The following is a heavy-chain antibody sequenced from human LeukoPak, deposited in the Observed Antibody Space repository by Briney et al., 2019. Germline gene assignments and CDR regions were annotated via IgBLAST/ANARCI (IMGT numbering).Heavy chain of an antibody. J-gene: IGHJ4*02. D-gene: IGHD3-22*01. V-gene: IGHV3-21*01. CDR3: ASDPYDSSGYYPGFDY. CDR1: GFAFNTYS. Sequence: PGGSLRLSCAASGFAFNTYSMNWVRQAPGKGLEWVSFIFSSSTYIYYTDSVKGRFTISRDNARNSLYLQMDNLRAEDTAVYYCASDPYDSSGYYPGFDYWGQGTLVTVSS. CDR2: IFSSSTYI.